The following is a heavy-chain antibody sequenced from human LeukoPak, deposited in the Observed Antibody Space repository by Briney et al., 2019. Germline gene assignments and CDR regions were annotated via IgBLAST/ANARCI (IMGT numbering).Heavy chain of an antibody. D-gene: IGHD2/OR15-2a*01. CDR3: ARYSVGTTFYY. CDR2: ISAYNGDT. J-gene: IGHJ4*02. V-gene: IGHV1-18*01. Sequence: ASVKVSCKASGYTFTSYGISWVRQAPGQGLEWMGWISAYNGDTDYAQKLQGRVTMTTDTSTSTAYMELRSLRSDDTAVYYCARYSVGTTFYYWGQGTLVTVSS. CDR1: GYTFTSYG.